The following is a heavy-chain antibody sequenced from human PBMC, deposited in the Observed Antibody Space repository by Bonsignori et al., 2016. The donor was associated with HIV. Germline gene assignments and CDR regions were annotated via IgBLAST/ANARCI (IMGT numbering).Heavy chain of an antibody. CDR3: AKDRPPLAARDAFDI. V-gene: IGHV3-30*02. D-gene: IGHD6-13*01. Sequence: WIRQPPGKGLEWVAFIRYDGSNKYYADSVKGRFTISRDNSKNTLYLQMNSLRAEDTAVYYCAKDRPPLAARDAFDIWGQGTMVTVSS. J-gene: IGHJ3*02. CDR2: IRYDGSNK.